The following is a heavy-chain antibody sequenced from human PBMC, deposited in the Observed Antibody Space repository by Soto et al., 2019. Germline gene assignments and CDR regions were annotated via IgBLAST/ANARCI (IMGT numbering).Heavy chain of an antibody. D-gene: IGHD2-8*02. CDR1: GGSFSGYS. CDR3: ARDKITGLVDY. CDR2: INHSGST. J-gene: IGHJ4*02. V-gene: IGHV4-34*01. Sequence: QVQLQQWGAGLLKPSETLSLTCAVYGGSFSGYSWTWIRQPPGTGLEWIGEINHSGSTNYNPSLKSRVTISVDTSKNQCPLKLTSVTAADTAVYYCARDKITGLVDYWGQGTLVTVSS.